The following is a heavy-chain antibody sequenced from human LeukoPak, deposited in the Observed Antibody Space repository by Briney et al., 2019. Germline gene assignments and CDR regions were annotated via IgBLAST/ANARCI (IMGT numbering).Heavy chain of an antibody. CDR3: ARGLGGSYFVPYFDY. J-gene: IGHJ4*02. D-gene: IGHD1-26*01. CDR1: GFTFSSYS. V-gene: IGHV3-48*01. Sequence: GGSLRLSCAASGFTFSSYSMNWVRQAPGKGLEWVSYMSSSSSTIYYADSVKGRFTISRDNAKNSLYLQMNSLRAEDTAVYYCARGLGGSYFVPYFDYWGQGTLVTVSS. CDR2: MSSSSSTI.